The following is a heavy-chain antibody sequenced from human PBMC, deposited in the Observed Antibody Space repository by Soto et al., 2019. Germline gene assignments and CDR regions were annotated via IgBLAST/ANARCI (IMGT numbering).Heavy chain of an antibody. CDR1: GGSISSYY. J-gene: IGHJ4*02. D-gene: IGHD3-22*01. CDR2: IYYSGRT. CDR3: ASRSGAYYDY. Sequence: QVQLQESGPGLVKPSETLSLTCTVSGGSISSYYWSWIRQPPGKGLEWIGYIYYSGRTNYNPSLKRRVTLLVDTTAKHYSLKLSLTLSSVNAAVYVVYYFASRSGAYYDYWGQGTLVTVSS. V-gene: IGHV4-59*08.